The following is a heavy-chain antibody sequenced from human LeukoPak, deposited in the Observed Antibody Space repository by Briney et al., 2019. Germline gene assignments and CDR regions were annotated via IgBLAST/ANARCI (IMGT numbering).Heavy chain of an antibody. D-gene: IGHD3-3*01. CDR2: ISAYNGNT. CDR1: GYTFTSYG. CDR3: ARGGSGYDTDLDDAFDI. J-gene: IGHJ3*02. Sequence: ASVKVSCKASGYTFTSYGISWVRQAPGQGLEWMGWISAYNGNTNYAQKLQGRVTMTTDTSTSTAYMELRSLRSDDTAVYYCARGGSGYDTDLDDAFDIWGQGTMVTVSS. V-gene: IGHV1-18*01.